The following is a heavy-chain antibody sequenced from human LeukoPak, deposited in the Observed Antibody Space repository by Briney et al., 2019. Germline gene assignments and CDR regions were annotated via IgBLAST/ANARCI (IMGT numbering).Heavy chain of an antibody. CDR1: GFTFSSYA. Sequence: GGSLRLSCAASGFTFSSYAMSWVRQAPGKGLEWVSAISGSGGSTYYADSVKGRFTISRDNSKNTLYLQMNSLRAEDTAVYYCAKIESNIVVVVAAGGDNWFEPWGQGTLVTVSS. D-gene: IGHD2-15*01. V-gene: IGHV3-23*01. J-gene: IGHJ5*02. CDR3: AKIESNIVVVVAAGGDNWFEP. CDR2: ISGSGGST.